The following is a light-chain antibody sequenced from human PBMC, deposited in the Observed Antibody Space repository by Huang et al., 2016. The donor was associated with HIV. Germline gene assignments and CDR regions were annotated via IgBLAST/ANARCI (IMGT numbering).Light chain of an antibody. J-gene: IGKJ2*01. CDR3: QQYNNWPST. V-gene: IGKV3-15*01. CDR2: GVS. CDR1: QSVSSN. Sequence: EIVMTQSPATLSVSPGERATLSCRASQSVSSNLAWYHQKPGQAPRLLIAGVSARATGIPARFSGSGSGTEFTLTITSLQSEDFAVYYCQQYNNWPSTFGQGTKLEIK.